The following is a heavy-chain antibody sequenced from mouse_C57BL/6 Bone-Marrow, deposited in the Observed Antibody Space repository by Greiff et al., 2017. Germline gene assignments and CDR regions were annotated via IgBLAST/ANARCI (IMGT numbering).Heavy chain of an antibody. CDR2: ISDGGSYT. D-gene: IGHD1-1*01. Sequence: EVQVVESGGGLVKPGGSLKLSCAASGFTFSSYAMSWVRQTPEKRLGWVATISDGGSYTYYPDNVKGRFTISRDNAKNNLYLQMSHLKSEDTAMYYCARDRFITTVVERFAYWGQGTLVTVSA. CDR1: GFTFSSYA. CDR3: ARDRFITTVVERFAY. J-gene: IGHJ3*01. V-gene: IGHV5-4*01.